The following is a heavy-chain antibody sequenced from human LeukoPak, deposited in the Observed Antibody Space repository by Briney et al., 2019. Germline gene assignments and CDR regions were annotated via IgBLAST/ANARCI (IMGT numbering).Heavy chain of an antibody. V-gene: IGHV4-38-2*02. CDR2: IYHSGST. CDR3: VLGGPSAAGDY. D-gene: IGHD3-3*01. Sequence: SETLSLTCNVSGYSISSGYYWAWIRQSPGKGLEWIGSIYHSGSTYYNPSLKSRVTMSVDTSKKQFSLNLSSVTAADTAVYYCVLGGPSAAGDYWGQGTLVTVSS. J-gene: IGHJ4*02. CDR1: GYSISSGYY.